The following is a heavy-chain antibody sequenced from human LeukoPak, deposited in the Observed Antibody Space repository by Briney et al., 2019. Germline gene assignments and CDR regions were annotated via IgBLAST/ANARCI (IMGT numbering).Heavy chain of an antibody. CDR2: ISYDGSNK. D-gene: IGHD4-23*01. V-gene: IGHV3-30*18. CDR1: GFTFSSYG. Sequence: GRSLRLSCAASGFTFSSYGMHWVRQAPGKGLEWVAVISYDGSNKYYADSVKGRFTISRDNSKNTLYLQMNSLRAEDTDVYYCAKEVDYGGNSGEIDYWGQGTLVTVSS. CDR3: AKEVDYGGNSGEIDY. J-gene: IGHJ4*02.